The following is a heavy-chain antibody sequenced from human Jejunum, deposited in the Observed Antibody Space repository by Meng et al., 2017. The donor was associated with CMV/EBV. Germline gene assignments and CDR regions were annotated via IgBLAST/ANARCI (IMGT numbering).Heavy chain of an antibody. CDR3: AKDGGYYDSSV. V-gene: IGHV3-30*02. CDR1: GFTFSNYG. J-gene: IGHJ4*02. CDR2: IHYDGTTK. Sequence: HVQLVESGGGVVQPGGPLRLSCAASGFTFSNYGMHWVRQAPGKGLEWVAFIHYDGTTKYYADSVKGRFTISRDNSKNTLYLQMNSLRAEDTAVYYCAKDGGYYDSSVWGQGTLVTVSS. D-gene: IGHD3-22*01.